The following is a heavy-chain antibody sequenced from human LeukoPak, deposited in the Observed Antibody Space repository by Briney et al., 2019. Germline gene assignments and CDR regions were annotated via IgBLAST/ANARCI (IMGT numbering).Heavy chain of an antibody. D-gene: IGHD1-26*01. V-gene: IGHV4-34*01. CDR3: ASLKLGGATPLLVARARYYFDY. CDR1: GGSLSGYY. Sequence: SETLSLTCAVYGGSLSGYYWSWIRQPPGQGLQWIGGINHSGSTIYNPSLKSRVTISVDTSKNQFSLKLSSVTAADTAVYYSASLKLGGATPLLVARARYYFDYWGQGTLVTVSS. J-gene: IGHJ4*02. CDR2: INHSGST.